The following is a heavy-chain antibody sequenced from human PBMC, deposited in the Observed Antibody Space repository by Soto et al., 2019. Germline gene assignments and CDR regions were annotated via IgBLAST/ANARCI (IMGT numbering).Heavy chain of an antibody. CDR2: MSYDENNK. D-gene: IGHD3-10*01. CDR3: AKSMVRGVTGLFEY. CDR1: GFTFSRYG. Sequence: QVQLVESGGGVVQPGRSLRLSCAASGFTFSRYGMHWVRQAPGKGLEWVAVMSYDENNKYYADSVKGRFTISRDNSKNTLYLQMDSLRADDTAVYYCAKSMVRGVTGLFEYWGQGTLVTVSS. V-gene: IGHV3-30*18. J-gene: IGHJ4*02.